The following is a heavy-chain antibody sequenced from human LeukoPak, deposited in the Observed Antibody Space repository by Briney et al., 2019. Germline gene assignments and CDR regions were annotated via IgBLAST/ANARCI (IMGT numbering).Heavy chain of an antibody. J-gene: IGHJ4*02. Sequence: PGGSLRLSCAASGFTFSSYNMNWVRQAPGKGLEWVSFISSGSSYKYYVDSVKGRFTIPRDNAKNSLYLQMNSLRAEDTAVYYCARALADSFDYWGQGTLVTVSS. CDR2: ISSGSSYK. D-gene: IGHD3-22*01. CDR1: GFTFSSYN. CDR3: ARALADSFDY. V-gene: IGHV3-21*01.